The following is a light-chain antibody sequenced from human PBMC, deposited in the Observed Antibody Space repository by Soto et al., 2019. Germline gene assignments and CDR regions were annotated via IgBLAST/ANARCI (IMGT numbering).Light chain of an antibody. J-gene: IGLJ1*01. Sequence: QSVLTQPASVSGSPGQSITISCTGTGSDVGGYNYVSWYQQHPGKAPKLIIYDVSNRPSGVSNRFSGSKSGNTASLTISGLQAEDEADYYCSSYTSSSALYVFGIGTKVTVL. CDR2: DVS. V-gene: IGLV2-14*01. CDR1: GSDVGGYNY. CDR3: SSYTSSSALYV.